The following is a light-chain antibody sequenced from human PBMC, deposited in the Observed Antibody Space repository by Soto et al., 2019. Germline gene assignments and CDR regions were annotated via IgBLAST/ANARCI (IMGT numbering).Light chain of an antibody. CDR3: SSYTSANTLV. J-gene: IGLJ1*01. Sequence: QSVLTQPASVTGSPGQSITISCTGTSSDVGGYNYVSWYQQHPGKAPKLMIYDVSNRPSGVSNRFSGSKSGNTASLTISGLQAEDEAEYYCSSYTSANTLVFGTGTKVTVL. CDR2: DVS. V-gene: IGLV2-14*01. CDR1: SSDVGGYNY.